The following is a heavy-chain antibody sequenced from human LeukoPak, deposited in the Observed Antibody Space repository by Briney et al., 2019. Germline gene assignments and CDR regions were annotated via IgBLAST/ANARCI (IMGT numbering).Heavy chain of an antibody. CDR1: GGSFSGYY. CDR3: AREGDGYSYGNPAGFDP. CDR2: INHSGST. V-gene: IGHV4-34*01. Sequence: PSETLSLTCAVYGGSFSGYYWSWIRQPPGKGLEWIGEINHSGSTNYNPSLKSRVTISVDTSKNQFSLQLNSVTPEDTAVYYCAREGDGYSYGNPAGFDPWGQGTLVTVSS. J-gene: IGHJ5*02. D-gene: IGHD5-18*01.